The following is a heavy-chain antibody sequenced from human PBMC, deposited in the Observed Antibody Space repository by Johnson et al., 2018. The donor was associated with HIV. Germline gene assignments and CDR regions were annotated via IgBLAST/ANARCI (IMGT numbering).Heavy chain of an antibody. J-gene: IGHJ3*02. CDR2: IWYDGRNK. V-gene: IGHV3-33*08. D-gene: IGHD1-1*01. CDR3: ARGGYELFLNNAFDI. Sequence: QVHLVESGGGLVKPGGSLRLSCAASGFSVSNYGMHWVRQAPGRGLEWVALIWYDGRNKYYEDSVKCRCTISRDNSNMYLEMNSLRVEDTAVYYCARGGYELFLNNAFDIWGQGTLVTVSA. CDR1: GFSVSNYG.